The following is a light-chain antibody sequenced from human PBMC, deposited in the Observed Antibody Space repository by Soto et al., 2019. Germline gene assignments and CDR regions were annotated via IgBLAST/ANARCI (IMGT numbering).Light chain of an antibody. V-gene: IGLV2-11*01. CDR1: SGDGGAYDY. CDR2: DVN. Sequence: QSALTQPRSVSGSPGQSVTISCTGTSGDGGAYDYVSWYQQHPGKAPKVLVYDVNKRPSGVPDRFSGSKSGNAASLTISGLQAEDEADYYCCSYAGSYTVVFGGGTKVTVL. CDR3: CSYAGSYTVV. J-gene: IGLJ2*01.